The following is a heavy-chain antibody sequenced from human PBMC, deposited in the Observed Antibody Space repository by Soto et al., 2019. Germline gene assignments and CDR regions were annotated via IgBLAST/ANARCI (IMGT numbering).Heavy chain of an antibody. Sequence: EVQLVESGGGLVQTGGSLRLSCAASGFSSSSYWMHWVRQPPGRGLMWVARINRDGRSTSYAESVKGRFTISRDNAKSTLYLLMNTLTDEDTALYYCLRSVSNHYGFFDYWGQGTLVAVSS. D-gene: IGHD3-10*01. V-gene: IGHV3-74*01. CDR3: LRSVSNHYGFFDY. J-gene: IGHJ4*02. CDR2: INRDGRST. CDR1: GFSSSSYW.